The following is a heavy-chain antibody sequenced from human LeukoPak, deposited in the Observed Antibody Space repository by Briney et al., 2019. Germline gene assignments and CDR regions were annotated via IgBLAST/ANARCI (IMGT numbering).Heavy chain of an antibody. CDR2: IYHTGST. D-gene: IGHD3-3*01. V-gene: IGHV4-39*07. J-gene: IGHJ6*04. Sequence: SETLSLTCTVSGGSSSSGSFYWSWIRQSPAKELERIGQIYHTGSTNYNPSLESRVTISLDTPNNQFSLKLTSVTAADTAVYYCARDDFGVALGGVWGKGTTVTVSS. CDR1: GGSSSSGSFY. CDR3: ARDDFGVALGGV.